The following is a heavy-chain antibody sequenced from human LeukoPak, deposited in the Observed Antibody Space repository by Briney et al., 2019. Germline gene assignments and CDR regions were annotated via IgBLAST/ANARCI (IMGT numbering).Heavy chain of an antibody. CDR1: GGSISSSSYY. J-gene: IGHJ3*02. Sequence: SETLSLTCTVSGGSISSSSYYWGWIRQPPGKGLEWIGSIYYSGSTYYNPSLKSRVTISVDTSKNQFSLKLSSVTAADTAVCYCARLDSEYSSSVRTGAFDIWGQGTMVTVSS. CDR3: ARLDSEYSSSVRTGAFDI. V-gene: IGHV4-39*01. D-gene: IGHD6-6*01. CDR2: IYYSGST.